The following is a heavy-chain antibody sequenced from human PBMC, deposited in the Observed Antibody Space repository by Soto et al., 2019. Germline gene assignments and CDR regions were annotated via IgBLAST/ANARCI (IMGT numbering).Heavy chain of an antibody. CDR3: AKDMGYGDISLMAGFDY. J-gene: IGHJ4*02. D-gene: IGHD4-17*01. CDR2: INWNSGFI. CDR1: GFTFNDYA. Sequence: EVQLVESGGGLVQPGRSLRLSCAAAGFTFNDYAMHWVRQAPGKGLEWVSGINWNSGFIVYADSVKGRFTISRDNAKNSLYLQMNGLRPEDTALYFCAKDMGYGDISLMAGFDYLCLRTLVTVSS. V-gene: IGHV3-9*01.